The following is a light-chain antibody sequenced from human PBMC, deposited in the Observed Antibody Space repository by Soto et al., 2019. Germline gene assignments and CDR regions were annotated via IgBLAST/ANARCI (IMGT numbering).Light chain of an antibody. CDR1: QSLNRN. CDR3: QHYNDWPPAFT. CDR2: GAS. Sequence: EILMTQSPATLSVSPGERATLSCRASQSLNRNLAWYQQKPGQAPRLIIYGASTRASGIPARFNGSGSGTEFTLTISSPQSEDFALYYCQHYNDWPPAFTFGPGTKVDL. V-gene: IGKV3D-15*01. J-gene: IGKJ3*01.